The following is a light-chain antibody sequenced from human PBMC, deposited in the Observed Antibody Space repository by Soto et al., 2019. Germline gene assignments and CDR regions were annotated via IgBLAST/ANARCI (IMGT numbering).Light chain of an antibody. CDR2: EVN. CDR1: SSDVGGYDY. V-gene: IGLV2-14*01. CDR3: SSYSISTAYL. J-gene: IGLJ1*01. Sequence: QSALTQPASVSGSPGQSITISCTGTSSDVGGYDYVSWYQLHPGKAPKLILFEVNNRPSEVSYRFSGSKSGNTASLTISGLRAEDEADYFCSSYSISTAYLFGTGTKLTVL.